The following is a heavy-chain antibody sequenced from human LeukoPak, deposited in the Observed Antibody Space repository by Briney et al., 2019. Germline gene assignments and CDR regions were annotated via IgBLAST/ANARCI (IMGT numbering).Heavy chain of an antibody. Sequence: SETLSLTCTVSGYSISSGYYWGWIRQPPGKGLEWIGGIYHSGSTYYNPSLKSRVTISVDTSKNQFSLKLSSVTAADTAVYYCARGHGIVGATGYFDYWGQGTLVTVSS. CDR1: GYSISSGYY. CDR2: IYHSGST. V-gene: IGHV4-38-2*02. CDR3: ARGHGIVGATGYFDY. J-gene: IGHJ4*02. D-gene: IGHD1-26*01.